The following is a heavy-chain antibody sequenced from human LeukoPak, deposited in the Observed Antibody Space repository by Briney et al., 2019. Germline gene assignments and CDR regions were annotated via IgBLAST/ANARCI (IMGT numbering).Heavy chain of an antibody. V-gene: IGHV4-38-2*01. CDR2: IYHTGSA. Sequence: PSETLSLTCGVSNYYISSGSYWSWIRQPPGKGLEWIGSIYHTGSAYYSSSLQSRVTISVDTSKNQFSVKLSSVTGADTAVYYCARANGGGGTSPLDYWGQGTLVTVSS. CDR1: NYYISSGSY. J-gene: IGHJ4*02. D-gene: IGHD2-2*01. CDR3: ARANGGGGTSPLDY.